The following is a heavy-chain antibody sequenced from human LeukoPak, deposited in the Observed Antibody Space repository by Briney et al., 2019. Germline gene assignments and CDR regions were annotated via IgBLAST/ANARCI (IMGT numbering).Heavy chain of an antibody. J-gene: IGHJ4*02. Sequence: PGGSLRLSCAASGFTFSNYWVHWVRQASGKGLVWVSRINRDGSTTKYADSVKGRFTVSRDNAKNTLNLQVNSLRAEDTAVYYCARDKKSGESSEIDYWGQGTLVTVSS. V-gene: IGHV3-74*03. CDR1: GFTFSNYW. CDR2: INRDGSTT. D-gene: IGHD3-10*01. CDR3: ARDKKSGESSEIDY.